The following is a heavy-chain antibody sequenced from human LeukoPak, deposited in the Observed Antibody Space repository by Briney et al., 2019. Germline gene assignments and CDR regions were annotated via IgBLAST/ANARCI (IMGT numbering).Heavy chain of an antibody. CDR1: GFIFTSYA. Sequence: GGSLRLSCAASGFIFTSYAMHWVRQAPGRGLEWVAVISYDGSNKYYADSVKGRFTISKDTSKNTLYLQMSSLRAEDTAIYYCAKRGSKWDLDNWGQGTLVTVSS. CDR2: ISYDGSNK. V-gene: IGHV3-33*05. CDR3: AKRGSKWDLDN. D-gene: IGHD1-26*01. J-gene: IGHJ4*02.